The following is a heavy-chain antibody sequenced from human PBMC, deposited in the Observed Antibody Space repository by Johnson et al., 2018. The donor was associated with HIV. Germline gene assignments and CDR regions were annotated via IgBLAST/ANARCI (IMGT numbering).Heavy chain of an antibody. V-gene: IGHV3-NL1*01. CDR1: GFTFSSYG. D-gene: IGHD3-10*01. Sequence: QVQLVESGGGVVQPGRSLRLSCAASGFTFSSYGMHWVRQAPGKGLEWVSIIYSDGSTNNADSVKGRFTISRDNAKNSLYLQMNSLRPEDTAVYFCAKDGLGFGDELGAFDIWGQGTMVTVSS. CDR2: IYSDGST. CDR3: AKDGLGFGDELGAFDI. J-gene: IGHJ3*02.